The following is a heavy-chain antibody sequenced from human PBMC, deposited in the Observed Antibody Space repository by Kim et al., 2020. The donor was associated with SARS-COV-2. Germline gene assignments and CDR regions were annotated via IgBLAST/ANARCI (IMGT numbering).Heavy chain of an antibody. CDR3: ARGGYSSSWYGVIGWFDP. J-gene: IGHJ5*02. Sequence: RRVNISIDTSKNQFSLKLSSVTAADTAVYYCARGGYSSSWYGVIGWFDPWGQGTLVTVSS. D-gene: IGHD6-13*01. V-gene: IGHV4-34*01.